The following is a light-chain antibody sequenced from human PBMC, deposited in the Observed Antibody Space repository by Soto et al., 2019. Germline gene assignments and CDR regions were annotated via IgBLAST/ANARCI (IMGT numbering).Light chain of an antibody. CDR3: QQYNSYSPWT. V-gene: IGKV3-20*01. Sequence: EIVLTQSPGTLSLSPGERATLSCRASQSVSSTYLAWYQQKPGLAPRLLIYAASSRATGIPDRFSGRGSGTDFTLTISRLEPEDFATYYCQQYNSYSPWTFGQGTKVEIK. CDR1: QSVSSTY. J-gene: IGKJ1*01. CDR2: AAS.